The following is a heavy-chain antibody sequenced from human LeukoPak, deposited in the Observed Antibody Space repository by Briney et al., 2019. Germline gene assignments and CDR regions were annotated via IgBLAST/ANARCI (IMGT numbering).Heavy chain of an antibody. CDR1: GFTFSSYA. J-gene: IGHJ4*02. V-gene: IGHV3-23*01. D-gene: IGHD1/OR15-1a*01. Sequence: PGGSLRLSCAASGFTFSSYAMSWVRQAPGKGLEWVSTISNSDNKPYYADSVKGRFTISRDNSKNTLHLQMNSLRAEDTALYYCARETGTTGTPWYFDYWGQGALVTVSS. CDR2: ISNSDNKP. CDR3: ARETGTTGTPWYFDY.